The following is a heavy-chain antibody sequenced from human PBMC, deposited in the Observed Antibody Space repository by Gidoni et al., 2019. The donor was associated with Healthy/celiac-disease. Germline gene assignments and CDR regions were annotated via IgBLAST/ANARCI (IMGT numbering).Heavy chain of an antibody. Sequence: EVQLVESGGGLVKPGGSLRLSCAASGFTFSNAWMSWVRQAPGKGLEWVGRIKSKTDGGTTDYAAPVKGRFTISRDDSKNTLYLQMNSLKTEDTAVYYCTTDSERGLELRYYYYGMDVWGQGTTVTVSS. CDR2: IKSKTDGGTT. D-gene: IGHD1-7*01. CDR3: TTDSERGLELRYYYYGMDV. J-gene: IGHJ6*02. V-gene: IGHV3-15*01. CDR1: GFTFSNAW.